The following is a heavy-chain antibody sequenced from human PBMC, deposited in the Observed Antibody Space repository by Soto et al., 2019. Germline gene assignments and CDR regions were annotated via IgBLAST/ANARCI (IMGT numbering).Heavy chain of an antibody. CDR1: GGSISSGGYY. V-gene: IGHV4-31*03. CDR3: ARVRGNELLGGFYR. J-gene: IGHJ5*02. CDR2: IYHSGTT. Sequence: QVQLQESGPGLVKPSQTLSLTCTVSGGSISSGGYYWSWIRQHPGKGLEWIGYIYHSGTTYYNPSRKIRVTISVDTYKNQFSLELTSVTAADTAVYYWARVRGNELLGGFYRWGHGTLVTVSS. D-gene: IGHD2-15*01.